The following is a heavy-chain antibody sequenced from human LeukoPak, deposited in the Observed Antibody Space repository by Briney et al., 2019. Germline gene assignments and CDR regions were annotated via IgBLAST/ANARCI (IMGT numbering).Heavy chain of an antibody. Sequence: SVKVSFKASGGTFSSYAISWVRQAPGQGLEWMGGIIPIFGTANYAQKFQGRVTITADESTSTAYMELSSLRSEDTAVYYCARDSSGSYDLDYWGQGTLVTVSS. CDR3: ARDSSGSYDLDY. CDR2: IIPIFGTA. J-gene: IGHJ4*02. CDR1: GGTFSSYA. V-gene: IGHV1-69*01. D-gene: IGHD1-26*01.